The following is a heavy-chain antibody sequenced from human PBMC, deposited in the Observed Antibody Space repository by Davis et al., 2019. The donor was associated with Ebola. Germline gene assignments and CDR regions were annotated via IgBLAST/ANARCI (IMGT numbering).Heavy chain of an antibody. J-gene: IGHJ6*02. CDR2: IYPGDSDT. D-gene: IGHD3-10*01. CDR3: ATSRYYYGSGRTYYYYGMDV. CDR1: GYSFTSYW. V-gene: IGHV5-51*01. Sequence: GESLKISCKGSGYSFTSYWIGWVRQMPGKGLEWMGIIYPGDSDTRYSPSFQGQVTISADKSISTAYLQWSSLKASDTAMYYCATSRYYYGSGRTYYYYGMDVWGQGTTVTVSS.